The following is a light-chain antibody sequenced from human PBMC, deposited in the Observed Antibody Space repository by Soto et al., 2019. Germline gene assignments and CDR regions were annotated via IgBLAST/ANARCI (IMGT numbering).Light chain of an antibody. CDR1: QSVSSSY. CDR3: QQRSNWPLSIT. Sequence: ILLTQSPATLSLSPGERATLSCRASQSVSSSYLAWYQQKPGQAPRLLIYGASTRATGIPARFSGSGSGTDFTLTISSLEPEDFAVYYCQQRSNWPLSITFGQGTRLEI. V-gene: IGKV3D-20*02. CDR2: GAS. J-gene: IGKJ5*01.